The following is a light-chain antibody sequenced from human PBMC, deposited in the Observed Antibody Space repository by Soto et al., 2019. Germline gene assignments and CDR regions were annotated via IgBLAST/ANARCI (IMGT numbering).Light chain of an antibody. Sequence: QSVRTQPASVSGSPGQSITISCSGTNSDVGGYNYVSWYQQHPGKAPKLMIYDVSYRPSGISNRFSGSKSDNTASLTISGLQAEDEADYYCSSYTTSSLYVFGTGTKVTVL. J-gene: IGLJ1*01. CDR2: DVS. V-gene: IGLV2-14*01. CDR1: NSDVGGYNY. CDR3: SSYTTSSLYV.